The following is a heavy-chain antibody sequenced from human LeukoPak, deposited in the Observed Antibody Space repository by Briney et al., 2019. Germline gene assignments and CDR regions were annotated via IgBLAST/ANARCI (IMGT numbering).Heavy chain of an antibody. CDR2: IYYSGST. CDR1: GGSISSYY. Sequence: SETLSLTCTVSGGSISSYYWSWIRQPPGKGLEWIGYIYYSGSTNYNPSLKSRVTISVDTSKNQFSLKLSSVTAADTAVYYCARALSSSPDYYYYYMDVWGKGTTVTVSS. D-gene: IGHD6-6*01. V-gene: IGHV4-59*01. CDR3: ARALSSSPDYYYYYMDV. J-gene: IGHJ6*03.